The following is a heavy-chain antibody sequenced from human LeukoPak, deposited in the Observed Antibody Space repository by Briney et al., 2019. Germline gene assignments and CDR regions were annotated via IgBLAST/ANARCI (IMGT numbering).Heavy chain of an antibody. J-gene: IGHJ5*02. CDR3: VRVLSGSWDWFNP. D-gene: IGHD3-22*01. CDR1: GFTFSSYG. V-gene: IGHV3-30*03. Sequence: NPGGSLRLSCAASGFTFSSYGMHWVRQAPGKGLEWVAVISYDGSNKYYADSVKGRFTISRDNSKNTLYLQMNSLRAEDTALYHCVRVLSGSWDWFNPWGQGTLVTVSS. CDR2: ISYDGSNK.